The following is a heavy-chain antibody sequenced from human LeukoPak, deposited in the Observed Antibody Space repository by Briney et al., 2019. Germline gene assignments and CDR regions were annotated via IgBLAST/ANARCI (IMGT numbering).Heavy chain of an antibody. D-gene: IGHD3-22*01. CDR3: ARDSSSYYGYSPLPRAFDI. J-gene: IGHJ3*02. V-gene: IGHV3-48*01. CDR2: ISSSSSTI. Sequence: GGSLRLSCAASGFTFSSYSMNWVPQAPGKGLEWVSYISSSSSTIYYADSVKGRFTISRDNAKNSLYLQMNSLRAEDTAVYYCARDSSSYYGYSPLPRAFDILGQGTMVTVSS. CDR1: GFTFSSYS.